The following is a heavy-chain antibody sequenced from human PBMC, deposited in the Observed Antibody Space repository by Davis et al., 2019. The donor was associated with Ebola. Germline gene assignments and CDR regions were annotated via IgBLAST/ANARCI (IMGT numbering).Heavy chain of an antibody. V-gene: IGHV1-69*05. CDR2: IIPIFGTA. CDR1: GGTFSSYA. Sequence: AASVKVSCKASGGTFSSYAISWVRQAPGQGLEWMGGIIPIFGTASYAQKFQGRVTMTRDTSTSTVYMELSSLTSGDTAVYYCARDLRGWGDFDYWGQGTLVTVSS. CDR3: ARDLRGWGDFDY. J-gene: IGHJ4*02. D-gene: IGHD3-10*01.